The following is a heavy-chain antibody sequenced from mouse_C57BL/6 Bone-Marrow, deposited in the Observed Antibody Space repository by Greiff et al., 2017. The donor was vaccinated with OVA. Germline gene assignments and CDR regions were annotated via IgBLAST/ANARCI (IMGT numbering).Heavy chain of an antibody. J-gene: IGHJ2*01. CDR2: ISSGGSYT. V-gene: IGHV5-6*01. CDR3: ARIDGSSSLFAY. CDR1: GFTFSSYG. D-gene: IGHD1-1*01. Sequence: EVHLVESGGDLVKPGGSLKLSCAASGFTFSSYGMSWVRQTPDKRLEWVATISSGGSYTYYPDSVKGRFTISRDNAKNTLYLQMSSLKSEDTAMYYCARIDGSSSLFAYWGQGTTLTFSS.